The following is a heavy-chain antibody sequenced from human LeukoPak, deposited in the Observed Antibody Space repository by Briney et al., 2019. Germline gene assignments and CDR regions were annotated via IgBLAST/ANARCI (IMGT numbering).Heavy chain of an antibody. CDR2: ISGSGGST. Sequence: PGGSLRLSCAASGFTFSSYAMSWVRQAPGKGLEWVSAISGSGGSTYYADSVKGRFTISRDNSKNSLYLQMNSLRTEDTALYYCAKDYDILTGYYLTNWGQGTLVTVSS. J-gene: IGHJ4*02. CDR3: AKDYDILTGYYLTN. V-gene: IGHV3-23*01. CDR1: GFTFSSYA. D-gene: IGHD3-9*01.